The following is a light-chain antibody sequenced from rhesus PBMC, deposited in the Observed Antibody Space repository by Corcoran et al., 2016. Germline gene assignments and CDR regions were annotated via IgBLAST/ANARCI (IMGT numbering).Light chain of an antibody. CDR3: QHNYGTPLT. V-gene: IGKV1-74*01. CDR1: ENINNY. CDR2: YAS. Sequence: DIQMTQSPSSLSASLGDRVTITCRSCENINNYLNWYRQKPGKAPELLIYYASTLQHGVPSRSSGNGSGTDYTLTISSLQSDDVATYYCQHNYGTPLTFGGGTQVGIK. J-gene: IGKJ4*01.